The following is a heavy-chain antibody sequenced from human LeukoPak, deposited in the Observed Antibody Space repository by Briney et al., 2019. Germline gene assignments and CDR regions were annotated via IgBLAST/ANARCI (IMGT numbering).Heavy chain of an antibody. CDR2: IYHNGAT. CDR1: GGSISSSSSVC. Sequence: SETLSLTCTVSGGSISSSSSVCWTWVRQPPGEGLEWIGEIYHNGATNYNPSLKSRVTVLLDKSKNQFSLKLNSVTAADTALYYCARNGGNSDYDYWGQGTLVTVS. D-gene: IGHD4-23*01. J-gene: IGHJ4*02. V-gene: IGHV4-4*02. CDR3: ARNGGNSDYDY.